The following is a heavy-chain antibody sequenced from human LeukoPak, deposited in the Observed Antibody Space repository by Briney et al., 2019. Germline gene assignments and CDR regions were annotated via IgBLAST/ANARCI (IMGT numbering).Heavy chain of an antibody. J-gene: IGHJ6*03. D-gene: IGHD6-6*01. Sequence: PSETLSLTCTVSGGSISSYYWSWIRQPPGKGREWIGYIYYSGSTNYNPSLKSRVTISVDTSKNQFSLKLSSVTAADTAVHYCARQSSSTFFDYYYMDVWGKGTTVTVSS. CDR1: GGSISSYY. CDR2: IYYSGST. V-gene: IGHV4-59*08. CDR3: ARQSSSTFFDYYYMDV.